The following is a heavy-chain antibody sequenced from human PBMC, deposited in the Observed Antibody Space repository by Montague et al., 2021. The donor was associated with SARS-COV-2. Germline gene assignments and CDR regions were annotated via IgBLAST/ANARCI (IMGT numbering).Heavy chain of an antibody. CDR1: GGSFSGYF. D-gene: IGHD2-2*02. V-gene: IGHV4-34*01. CDR3: ARLGDGVVPAPILGVGPFYSYYYMDV. J-gene: IGHJ6*03. Sequence: SETLSLTCTVSGGSFSGYFWSWIRQPPGKGLEWIGEINHTGSTKHNPSLKSRVTISVDTSKNQFSLKVTSMTAADTAIYYCARLGDGVVPAPILGVGPFYSYYYMDVWGKGTTVTVSS. CDR2: INHTGST.